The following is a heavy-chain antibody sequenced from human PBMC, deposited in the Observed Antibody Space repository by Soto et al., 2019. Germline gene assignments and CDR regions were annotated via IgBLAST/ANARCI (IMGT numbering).Heavy chain of an antibody. Sequence: QVQLVQSGAEVKKPGSSVKVSCKASGGTFSSYAISWVRQAPGQGLEWMGGIIPIFGTANYAQKFQGRVTFPADKSTSPAYMELSSLRSEDTAVYYCARDAQYYYDSSGYYYGGFDYWGQGTLVTVSS. J-gene: IGHJ4*02. CDR3: ARDAQYYYDSSGYYYGGFDY. D-gene: IGHD3-22*01. CDR2: IIPIFGTA. V-gene: IGHV1-69*06. CDR1: GGTFSSYA.